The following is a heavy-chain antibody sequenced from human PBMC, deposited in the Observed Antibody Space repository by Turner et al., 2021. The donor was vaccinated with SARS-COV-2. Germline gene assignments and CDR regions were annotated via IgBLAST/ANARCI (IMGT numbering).Heavy chain of an antibody. CDR3: ARGDSSSWLTY. CDR2: IYSGGTT. D-gene: IGHD6-13*01. J-gene: IGHJ4*02. Sequence: EVQLVESGGGLVQPGGSLRLSCAASGFTVSSNYMSWVRQAPGKGLEWVSIIYSGGTTYYAASVKGRFTISRDNSKNTLYLQMNSLSAEDTAVYYCARGDSSSWLTYWGQGTLVTVSS. V-gene: IGHV3-66*01. CDR1: GFTVSSNY.